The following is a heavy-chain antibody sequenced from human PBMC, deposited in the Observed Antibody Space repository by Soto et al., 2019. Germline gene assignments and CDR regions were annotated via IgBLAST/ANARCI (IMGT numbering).Heavy chain of an antibody. V-gene: IGHV3-11*05. J-gene: IGHJ6*02. CDR2: ISSSSSYT. CDR1: GFTFSDYY. Sequence: QVQLVESGGGLVKPGGSLRLSCAASGFTFSDYYMSWIRQAPGKGLEWVSYISSSSSYTNYADSVKGRFTISRDNAKNXLYLQMNSLRAEDTAVYYCARVLAAAGWVGYGMDVWGQGTTVTVSS. CDR3: ARVLAAAGWVGYGMDV. D-gene: IGHD6-13*01.